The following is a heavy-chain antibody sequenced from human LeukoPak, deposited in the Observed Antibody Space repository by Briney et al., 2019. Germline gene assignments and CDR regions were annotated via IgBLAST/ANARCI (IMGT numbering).Heavy chain of an antibody. CDR3: AREVGGTVDP. J-gene: IGHJ5*02. Sequence: GASVKVSCKASGYTFTSYGISWIRQAPGQGLEWMGWISPYNGNTNSAQKLQGRVTMTTDTSTNTAYMELRSLRSDDTAVYYCAREVGGTVDPWGQGTPVTVSS. V-gene: IGHV1-18*01. D-gene: IGHD3-16*01. CDR1: GYTFTSYG. CDR2: ISPYNGNT.